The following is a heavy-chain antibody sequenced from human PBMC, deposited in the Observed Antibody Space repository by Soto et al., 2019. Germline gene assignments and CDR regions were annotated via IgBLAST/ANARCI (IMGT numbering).Heavy chain of an antibody. CDR3: ARESFSASPNFFDY. CDR1: GFSFTNYE. J-gene: IGHJ4*02. V-gene: IGHV3-48*03. Sequence: GGSLRLSCAVAGFSFTNYEMNWVRQAPGKGLEWIAYIGLSGDTIYYADSVKGRFTISRDHAKNALELQMNSLRADDTALYYCARESFSASPNFFDYWGRGTQVTVSS. D-gene: IGHD3-16*01. CDR2: IGLSGDTI.